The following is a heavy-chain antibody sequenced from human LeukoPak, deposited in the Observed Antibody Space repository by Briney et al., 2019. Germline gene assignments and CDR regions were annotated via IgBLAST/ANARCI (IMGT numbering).Heavy chain of an antibody. CDR3: AKDRDPYCTNGVCYTRPLDY. D-gene: IGHD2-8*01. CDR2: ISGRDGGT. Sequence: GGSLRLSCAASGFTFSSNAMTWVRQAPGKGLEWVSVISGRDGGTYYADSVKGRFTISRDNSKNTLYLQMNRLRAEDTAVYYCAKDRDPYCTNGVCYTRPLDYWGQGTLVTVSS. V-gene: IGHV3-23*01. CDR1: GFTFSSNA. J-gene: IGHJ4*02.